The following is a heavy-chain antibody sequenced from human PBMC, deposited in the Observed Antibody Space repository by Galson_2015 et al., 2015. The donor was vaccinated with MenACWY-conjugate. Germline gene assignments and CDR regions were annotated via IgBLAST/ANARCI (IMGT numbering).Heavy chain of an antibody. J-gene: IGHJ1*01. V-gene: IGHV3-23*01. D-gene: IGHD3-9*01. CDR3: ALTGYILVSAAEYFQH. Sequence: SLRLSCAASGFTFSSYAMSWVRQAPGKGLEWVSAISGSGGSTYYADSVKGRFTISRDNSKNTLYLQMNSLRAEDTAVYYCALTGYILVSAAEYFQHWGQGTLVTVSS. CDR2: ISGSGGST. CDR1: GFTFSSYA.